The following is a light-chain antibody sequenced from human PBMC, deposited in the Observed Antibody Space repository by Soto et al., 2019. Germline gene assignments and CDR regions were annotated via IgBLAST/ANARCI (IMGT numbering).Light chain of an antibody. Sequence: ENVLTQSPGTLSLSPGERATLSCRASESVSSIYVAWYQQKPGQAPTLLIYGASTRATGIPDRFSGSGSGTDFTLTIDRLEPEDFAVYYCQQSLNPKTFGQGTKGDIK. CDR2: GAS. V-gene: IGKV3-20*01. CDR1: ESVSSIY. J-gene: IGKJ1*01. CDR3: QQSLNPKT.